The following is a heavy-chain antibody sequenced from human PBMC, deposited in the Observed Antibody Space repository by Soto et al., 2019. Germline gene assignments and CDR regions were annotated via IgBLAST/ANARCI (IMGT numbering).Heavy chain of an antibody. CDR2: IWYDGSNK. Sequence: QVQLVESGGGVVQPGRSLRLSCAASGFTFSSYGMHWVRQAPGKGLEWVAVIWYDGSNKYYADSVKGRFTISRDNSKNTLYLQMNSLRAEDTAVYYCARDTPDSSSSWSHYYDYWGQGTLVTVSS. J-gene: IGHJ4*02. D-gene: IGHD6-6*01. CDR3: ARDTPDSSSSWSHYYDY. CDR1: GFTFSSYG. V-gene: IGHV3-33*01.